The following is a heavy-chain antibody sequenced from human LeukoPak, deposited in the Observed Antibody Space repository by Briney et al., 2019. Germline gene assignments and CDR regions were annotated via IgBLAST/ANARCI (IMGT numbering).Heavy chain of an antibody. CDR2: MNPNSGNT. CDR1: GYTFTSYD. J-gene: IGHJ4*02. CDR3: ARGLLSPAAD. D-gene: IGHD6-13*01. V-gene: IGHV1-8*03. Sequence: GESLKISCKGSGYTFTSYDINWVRQATGQGLEWMGWMNPNSGNTGYAQKFQGRVTITRNTSISTAYMELSSLRSEDTAVYYCARGLLSPAADWGQGTLVTVSS.